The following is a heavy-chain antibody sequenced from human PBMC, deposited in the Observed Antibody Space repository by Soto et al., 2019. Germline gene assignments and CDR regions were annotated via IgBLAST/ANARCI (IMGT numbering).Heavy chain of an antibody. J-gene: IGHJ4*02. D-gene: IGHD2-2*01. CDR3: ARDHHVVVPDALFDY. Sequence: QVQLVESGGGVVQPGRSLRLSCAASGFTFSSYGMHWVRQAPGKGLEWVAVIWYDGRNKYYVDSVKGRFTISRDNSKNTLYLQMNSLRAEDTAVYYCARDHHVVVPDALFDYWGQGTLVTVSS. CDR2: IWYDGRNK. V-gene: IGHV3-33*01. CDR1: GFTFSSYG.